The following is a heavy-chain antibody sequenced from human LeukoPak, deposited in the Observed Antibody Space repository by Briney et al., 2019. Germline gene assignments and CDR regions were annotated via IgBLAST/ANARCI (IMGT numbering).Heavy chain of an antibody. Sequence: GGSLRLSCAASGFTFSSYEMNWVRQAPGKGLEWVSYISSSGSTIYYADSVKGRFTISRDNAKNSLYLQMNSLRAEDTAVYYCASVLRFLRYFDYWGQGTLVTVSS. J-gene: IGHJ4*02. CDR2: ISSSGSTI. D-gene: IGHD3-3*01. V-gene: IGHV3-48*03. CDR3: ASVLRFLRYFDY. CDR1: GFTFSSYE.